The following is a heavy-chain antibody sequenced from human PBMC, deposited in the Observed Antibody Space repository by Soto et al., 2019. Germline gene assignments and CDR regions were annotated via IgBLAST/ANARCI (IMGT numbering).Heavy chain of an antibody. CDR1: GFTFSSYA. D-gene: IGHD3-10*01. CDR3: ARGRVVYYGRGSDDLDD. CDR2: ISYDGSNK. V-gene: IGHV3-30-3*01. Sequence: QVQLVESGGGVVQPGRSLRLSCAASGFTFSSYAMHWVRQAPGKGLEWVAIISYDGSNKHYADSVKGRFTISRDNSRNTLYVQMNSLSAEDTAVYYCARGRVVYYGRGSDDLDDWGQGTLVTVSS. J-gene: IGHJ4*02.